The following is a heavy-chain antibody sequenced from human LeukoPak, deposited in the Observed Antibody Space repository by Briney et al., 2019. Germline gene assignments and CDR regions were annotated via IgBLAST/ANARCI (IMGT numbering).Heavy chain of an antibody. CDR3: ARGGLYCSSTSCQGPDY. J-gene: IGHJ4*02. CDR2: IIPIFGTA. Sequence: SVTVSCKASGYTFTSYDINWVRQATGQGLEWMGGIIPIFGTANYAQKFQGRVTITADESTSTAYMELSSLRSEDTAVYYCARGGLYCSSTSCQGPDYWGQGTLVTVSS. CDR1: GYTFTSYD. V-gene: IGHV1-69*13. D-gene: IGHD2-2*01.